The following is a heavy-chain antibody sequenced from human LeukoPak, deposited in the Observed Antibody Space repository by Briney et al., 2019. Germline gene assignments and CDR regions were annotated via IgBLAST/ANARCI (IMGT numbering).Heavy chain of an antibody. CDR1: GGSISSGSYY. V-gene: IGHV4-61*02. CDR2: IYTSGST. CDR3: ARASKDYYDSSGYIGY. Sequence: SETLSLTCTVSGGSISSGSYYWSWIRQPAGKGLEWIGRIYTSGSTNYDPSLKSRVTISVDTSKSQFSLKLSSVTAADTAVYYCARASKDYYDSSGYIGYWGQGTLVTVSS. J-gene: IGHJ4*02. D-gene: IGHD3-22*01.